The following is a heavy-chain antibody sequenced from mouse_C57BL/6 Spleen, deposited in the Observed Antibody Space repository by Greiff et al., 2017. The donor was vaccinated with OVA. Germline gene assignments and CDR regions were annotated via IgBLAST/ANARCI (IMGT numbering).Heavy chain of an antibody. J-gene: IGHJ4*01. CDR3: ARGLYYGNLYYYAMDY. CDR1: GYTFTDYN. D-gene: IGHD2-1*01. Sequence: EVQLQQSGPELVKPGASVKIPCKASGYTFTDYNMDWVKQSHGKSLEWIGDINPNNGGTIYNQKFKGKATLTVDKSSSTAYMELRSLTSEDTAVYYCARGLYYGNLYYYAMDYWGQGTSVTVSS. CDR2: INPNNGGT. V-gene: IGHV1-18*01.